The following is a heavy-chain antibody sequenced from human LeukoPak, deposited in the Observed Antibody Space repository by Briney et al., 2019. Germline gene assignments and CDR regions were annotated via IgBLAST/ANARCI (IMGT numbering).Heavy chain of an antibody. Sequence: GGSLRLSCAASGFTFDDYAMHWVRQAPGKGLEWVSLISGDGGSTYYADSVKGRFTISRDNAKNSLYLQMNSLRVEDTALYYCARVWAWGSGNYFDNWGQGTLVTVSS. J-gene: IGHJ4*02. CDR3: ARVWAWGSGNYFDN. V-gene: IGHV3-43*02. CDR2: ISGDGGST. CDR1: GFTFDDYA. D-gene: IGHD7-27*01.